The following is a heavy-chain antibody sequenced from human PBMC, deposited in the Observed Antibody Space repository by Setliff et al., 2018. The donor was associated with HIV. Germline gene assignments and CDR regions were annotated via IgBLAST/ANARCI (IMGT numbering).Heavy chain of an antibody. V-gene: IGHV4-38-2*02. CDR3: ARQPLYNDYDWRSYYFDY. CDR1: GDSINTHY. Sequence: SETLSLTCTVSGDSINTHYWTWIRQPPGKGLEWIGSMYHTGSTYYSPSLNSRFTISVDTSKNQFSLKLRSVTAADTAVYYCARQPLYNDYDWRSYYFDYWGQGSLVTVSS. D-gene: IGHD5-12*01. CDR2: MYHTGST. J-gene: IGHJ4*02.